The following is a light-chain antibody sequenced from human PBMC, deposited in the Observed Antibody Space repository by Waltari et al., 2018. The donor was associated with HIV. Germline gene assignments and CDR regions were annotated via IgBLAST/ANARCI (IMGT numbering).Light chain of an antibody. Sequence: NFILTQQHSVSESPGQTVTISCTLSGGTIDSYYVQWYQQRPDSAPSTVIYEDTKRPAGVPDRFSGSIDSSSNSASLTISGLQTDDEADYYCQSYYLNIVVFGGGTKLTVL. V-gene: IGLV6-57*04. CDR2: EDT. CDR1: GGTIDSYY. J-gene: IGLJ2*01. CDR3: QSYYLNIVV.